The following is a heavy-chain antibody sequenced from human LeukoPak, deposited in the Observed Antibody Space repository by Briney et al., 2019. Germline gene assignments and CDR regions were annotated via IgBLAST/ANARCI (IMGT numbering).Heavy chain of an antibody. CDR2: IYYSGST. CDR1: GGSISSSSYY. CDR3: ARGRGWYAH. J-gene: IGHJ5*02. V-gene: IGHV4-39*01. Sequence: SETLSLTCTVSGGSISSSSYYWGWIRQPPGKGLEWIGSIYYSGSTYYNPSLKSRVTISVDTSKNQFSLKLSSVTAADTAVYYCARGRGWYAHWGQGTLVTVSS.